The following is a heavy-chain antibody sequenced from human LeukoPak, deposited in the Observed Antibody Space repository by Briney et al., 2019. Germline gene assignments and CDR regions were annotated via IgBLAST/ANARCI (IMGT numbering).Heavy chain of an antibody. D-gene: IGHD5-18*01. Sequence: ASVKVSCKASGYTFTSYYMNWVRQAPGQGLEWMGIINPSGGSTSYAQKFQARVTFTRITSMSTAYMVLRSLRSEDTAVYYCARGERGYRYGFEYFQKWGQGTLVTVSS. CDR2: INPSGGST. CDR3: ARGERGYRYGFEYFQK. CDR1: GYTFTSYY. J-gene: IGHJ1*01. V-gene: IGHV1-46*01.